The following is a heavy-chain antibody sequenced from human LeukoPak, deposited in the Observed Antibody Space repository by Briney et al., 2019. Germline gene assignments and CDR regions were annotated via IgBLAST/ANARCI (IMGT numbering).Heavy chain of an antibody. CDR1: GFTFSTYW. J-gene: IGHJ4*02. CDR3: AKDGYSSGLDY. Sequence: GGSLRLSCAASGFTFSTYWMHWVRQAPGKGLVWVSRINSDGSSTSYADSVKGRFTISRDNPKNTLYLQMNSLRAEDTAVYYCAKDGYSSGLDYWGQGALVTVSS. CDR2: INSDGSST. D-gene: IGHD6-19*01. V-gene: IGHV3-74*01.